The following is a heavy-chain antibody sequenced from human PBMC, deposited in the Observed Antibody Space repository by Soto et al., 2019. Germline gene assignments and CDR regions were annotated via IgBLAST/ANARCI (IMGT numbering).Heavy chain of an antibody. CDR3: ARGGLQHALDV. D-gene: IGHD6-13*01. CDR1: GFTFSNYW. CDR2: VNNDGTDT. V-gene: IGHV3-74*03. Sequence: EVQLVESGGGLVQPGGSLRLSCAASGFTFSNYWMYWVRQAPAKGLVWVSRVNNDGTDTTHADSVKGRFTISRDNAENTLYLQMNSLRAEDTAVYYCARGGLQHALDVWGQGSTVTVSS. J-gene: IGHJ6*02.